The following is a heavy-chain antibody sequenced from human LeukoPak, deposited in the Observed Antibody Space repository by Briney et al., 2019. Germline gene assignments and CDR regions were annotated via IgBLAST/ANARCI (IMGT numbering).Heavy chain of an antibody. CDR3: AKGPRPNFCSSTSCWYYFDY. V-gene: IGHV3-23*01. CDR2: ISGSGGST. D-gene: IGHD2-2*01. J-gene: IGHJ4*02. Sequence: GGSLRLSCAASGLTFSNYAMNWVRQASGKGLEWVSAISGSGGSTYYADSVKGRFTISRDNSKNTLYLQMNSLRAEDTAVYYCAKGPRPNFCSSTSCWYYFDYWGQGTLVTVSS. CDR1: GLTFSNYA.